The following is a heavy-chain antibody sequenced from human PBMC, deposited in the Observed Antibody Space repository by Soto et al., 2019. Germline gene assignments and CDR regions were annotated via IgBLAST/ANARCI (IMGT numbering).Heavy chain of an antibody. CDR2: INVYNGDR. CDR1: GYIFTKYG. V-gene: IGHV1-18*01. CDR3: ARLQLGGDRMLNWFDP. Sequence: QVQVVQSGPELKKPGASVKVSCKAQGYIFTKYGIGWVRQAPGHGLEWRGLINVYNGDRKVAQKFQDRVSMTTDTATDTAYMELKSLRSGDTAVYYCARLQLGGDRMLNWFDPWGEGTLGTVSS. J-gene: IGHJ5*02. D-gene: IGHD2-21*02.